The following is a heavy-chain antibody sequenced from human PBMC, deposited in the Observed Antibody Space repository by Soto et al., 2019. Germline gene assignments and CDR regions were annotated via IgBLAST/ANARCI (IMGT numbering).Heavy chain of an antibody. V-gene: IGHV2-5*02. J-gene: IGHJ4*02. CDR3: AHIVVAGLGYYFDY. CDR1: GFSLSSTRMA. CDR2: IYWDDDK. D-gene: IGHD6-19*01. Sequence: QITLKESGPTLVKPTQTLTLTCTFSGFSLSSTRMAVGWIRQPPGKALEWLALIYWDDDKRYSPFLKSRLTITKDTSKYQVVLTMSNMDPMDTARYYCAHIVVAGLGYYFDYWGQGTLVSVSS.